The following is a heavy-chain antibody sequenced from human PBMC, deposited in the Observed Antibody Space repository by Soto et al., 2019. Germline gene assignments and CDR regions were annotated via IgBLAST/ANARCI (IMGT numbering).Heavy chain of an antibody. D-gene: IGHD1-1*01. CDR3: ARVWVGTTFAYYYGMDV. V-gene: IGHV1-18*01. CDR2: ISAYNGNT. J-gene: IGHJ6*02. CDR1: GYTFTTYG. Sequence: QVQLVQSGAEVKKPGASVKVSCKASGYTFTTYGINWVRQAPGQGLEWMGWISAYNGNTDYAQKLQGRVTMTTDTSTSTAYMERRSLRSDDTAVYYCARVWVGTTFAYYYGMDVWGQGTTVTVSS.